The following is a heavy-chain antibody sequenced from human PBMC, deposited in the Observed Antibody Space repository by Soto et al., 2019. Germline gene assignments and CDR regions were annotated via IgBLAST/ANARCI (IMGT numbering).Heavy chain of an antibody. CDR3: ARHAYCSSTSCYNDYYYYGMDV. J-gene: IGHJ6*02. CDR1: GYSFTSYW. D-gene: IGHD2-2*02. CDR2: IDPRDSYT. V-gene: IGHV5-10-1*01. Sequence: GASLTISGKVSGYSFTSYWISWVRQMPGKGLEWMGRIDPRDSYTNYSPSFQGHVTISADKSISTAYLQWSSLKASDTAMYYCARHAYCSSTSCYNDYYYYGMDVWGQGTTVTVSS.